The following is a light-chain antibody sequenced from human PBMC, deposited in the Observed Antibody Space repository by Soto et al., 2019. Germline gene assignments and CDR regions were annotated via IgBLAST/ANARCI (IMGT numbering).Light chain of an antibody. CDR1: SSDVGGYNY. Sequence: QSALTQPASVSGSPGQSITISCTGTSSDVGGYNYVSWYQQHPGKAPKLLIYDVSNRPSGVSNRFSGSKSGNTASLTISGLQAEDEADYSCSSYTNSGSHVIFGGGTKLTVL. CDR2: DVS. V-gene: IGLV2-14*01. J-gene: IGLJ2*01. CDR3: SSYTNSGSHVI.